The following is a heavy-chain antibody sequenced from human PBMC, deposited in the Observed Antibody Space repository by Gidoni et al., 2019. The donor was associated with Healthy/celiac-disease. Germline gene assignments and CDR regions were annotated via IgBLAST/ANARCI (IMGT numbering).Heavy chain of an antibody. V-gene: IGHV1-18*01. D-gene: IGHD3-22*01. J-gene: IGHJ5*02. CDR2: ISAYNGNT. CDR3: ARSKYYYDSSGYYPNWFDP. Sequence: QVQLVQSGAEVKKPGASVKVACRDSGYTCTSYGISWVRQAPGQGLDGTGVISAYNGNTNYAQKLQGRVPMTTDTSTSTAYMELRSLRSDDTAVYYCARSKYYYDSSGYYPNWFDPWGQGTLVTVSS. CDR1: GYTCTSYG.